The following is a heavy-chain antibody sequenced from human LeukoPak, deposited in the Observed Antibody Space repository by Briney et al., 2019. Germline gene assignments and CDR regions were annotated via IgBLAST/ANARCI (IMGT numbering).Heavy chain of an antibody. CDR1: GFTVSSNY. D-gene: IGHD2-2*01. Sequence: GGSLRLSCAASGFTVSSNYMSWVRQAPGKGLEWVSVIYSGGSTYYADSVKGRFTISRDNSKNTLYLQMNSLRAEDTAVYYCAKDGRGGDCTSASRTNWFGPWGQGTLVTVSS. CDR3: AKDGRGGDCTSASRTNWFGP. V-gene: IGHV3-53*01. CDR2: IYSGGST. J-gene: IGHJ5*02.